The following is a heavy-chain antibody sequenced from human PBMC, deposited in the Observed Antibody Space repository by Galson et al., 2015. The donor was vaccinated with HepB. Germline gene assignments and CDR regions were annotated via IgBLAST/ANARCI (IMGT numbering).Heavy chain of an antibody. D-gene: IGHD6-25*01. Sequence: SLRLSCAASGFTFSNYAMTWVRQAPGKGLEWVSGISGGGGSTFYADSVKGRFTISRDISKNTLYLQMNSLRGEDTALYYCAKGGAAAASNAFDIWGQGTMVTVSS. J-gene: IGHJ3*02. CDR1: GFTFSNYA. V-gene: IGHV3-23*01. CDR3: AKGGAAAASNAFDI. CDR2: ISGGGGST.